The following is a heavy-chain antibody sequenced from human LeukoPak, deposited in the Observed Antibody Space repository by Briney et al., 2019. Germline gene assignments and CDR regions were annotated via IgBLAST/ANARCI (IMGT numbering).Heavy chain of an antibody. CDR3: ARDFHFQLPKIAVAGTHFDY. CDR1: GYTFTSYG. V-gene: IGHV1-18*01. D-gene: IGHD6-19*01. J-gene: IGHJ4*02. Sequence: GASVKVSCKASGYTFTSYGISWVRQAPGQGLEWMGWISAYNGNTNYAQKLQGRVTMTTDTSTSTAYMELRSLRSDDTAVYYCARDFHFQLPKIAVAGTHFDYWGQGTLVTVSS. CDR2: ISAYNGNT.